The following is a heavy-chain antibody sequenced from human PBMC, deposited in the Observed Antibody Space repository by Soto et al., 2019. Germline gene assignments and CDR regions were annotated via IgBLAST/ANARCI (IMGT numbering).Heavy chain of an antibody. CDR1: GGSLRGNY. CDR3: ARTTAAIHLNY. Sequence: QAQLQQWGTGLLKPSEPLSLTCAVYGGSLRGNYWGGIPPPPGKGLEWIGETHHSGSTAHNPSLKSLVTISVDTSRNQFSLKLNSVTAADTAVYYCARTTAAIHLNYWSQGTLVTVSS. CDR2: THHSGST. V-gene: IGHV4-34*01. J-gene: IGHJ4*02. D-gene: IGHD2-21*02.